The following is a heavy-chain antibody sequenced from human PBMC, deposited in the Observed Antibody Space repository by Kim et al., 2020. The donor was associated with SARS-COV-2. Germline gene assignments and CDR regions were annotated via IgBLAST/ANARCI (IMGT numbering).Heavy chain of an antibody. CDR1: GFTFSSYE. J-gene: IGHJ4*02. CDR2: ISSSGSTI. CDR3: ARERFLEWLGFDY. V-gene: IGHV3-48*03. D-gene: IGHD3-3*01. Sequence: GGSLRLSCAASGFTFSSYEMNWVRQAPGKGLEWVAYISSSGSTIYYADSVKGRFTIPRDNAKNSLYLQMNSLRAEDTAVYYCARERFLEWLGFDYWGQGTLLTVPS.